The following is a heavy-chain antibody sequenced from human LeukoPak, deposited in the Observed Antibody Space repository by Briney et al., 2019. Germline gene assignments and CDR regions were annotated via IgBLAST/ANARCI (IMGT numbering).Heavy chain of an antibody. D-gene: IGHD3-10*01. V-gene: IGHV4-59*08. CDR2: IYYSGST. J-gene: IGHJ4*02. CDR1: GGSISSYC. CDR3: ARQESGSGSYLSYFDY. Sequence: PSETLSLTCTVSGGSISSYCWSWIRQPPAKGLEWIGYIYYSGSTNYNPSLKSRVTISVDTSKNQFSLKLSSVTAADTAVYYCARQESGSGSYLSYFDYWGQGTLVTVSS.